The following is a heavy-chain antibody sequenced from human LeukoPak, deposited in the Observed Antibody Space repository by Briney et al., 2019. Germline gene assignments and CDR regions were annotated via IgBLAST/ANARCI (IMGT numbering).Heavy chain of an antibody. CDR1: GFTVSSNY. CDR2: IFSGGST. V-gene: IGHV3-53*01. CDR3: ARPSSGWPYYFDY. D-gene: IGHD6-19*01. J-gene: IGHJ4*02. Sequence: AGGSLRLSCAASGFTVSSNYMSWVRQAPGKGLEWVSTIFSGGSTYYADSVKGRFTISRDNSKNTLYLQMNSLKAEDTAVYYCARPSSGWPYYFDYWGQGNLVTVSS.